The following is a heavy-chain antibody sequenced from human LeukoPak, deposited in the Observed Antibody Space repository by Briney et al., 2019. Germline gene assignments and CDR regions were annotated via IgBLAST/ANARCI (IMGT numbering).Heavy chain of an antibody. Sequence: GGSLRLSCAASGFTFSSYGMHWVRQAPGKGLEWVAFIRYDGSNKYYADSVKGRFTISRDNSKNTLYLQMNSLRAEDTAVYYCAKSRPSVGDYYYYYGMDVWGQGTTVTVSS. D-gene: IGHD2-21*02. V-gene: IGHV3-30*02. CDR2: IRYDGSNK. J-gene: IGHJ6*02. CDR1: GFTFSSYG. CDR3: AKSRPSVGDYYYYYGMDV.